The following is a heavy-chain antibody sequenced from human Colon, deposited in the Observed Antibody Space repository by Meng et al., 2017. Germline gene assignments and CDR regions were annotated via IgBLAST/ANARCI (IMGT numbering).Heavy chain of an antibody. CDR3: ATNSRG. V-gene: IGHV3-7*01. CDR1: GFSFSTHW. D-gene: IGHD1-1*01. Sequence: ESLKTSCAASGFSFSTHWMNWVRQAPGKGLGWVANIKQDGSEKYYVDSVKGRFTISRDNAKNSLYLQMNSLRADDTDVYYCATNSRGWGQGTLVTVSS. J-gene: IGHJ4*02. CDR2: IKQDGSEK.